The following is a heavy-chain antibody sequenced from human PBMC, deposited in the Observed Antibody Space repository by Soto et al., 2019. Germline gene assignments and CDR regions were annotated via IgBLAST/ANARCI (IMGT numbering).Heavy chain of an antibody. V-gene: IGHV1-69*06. D-gene: IGHD3-22*01. CDR2: IIPIFGTA. Sequence: ASVKVSCKASGGTFSSYATSWVRQAPGQGLEWMGGIIPIFGTANYAQKFQGRVTITADKSTSTAYMELSSLRSEDTAVYYCARGSTYYYDSSGSYTPPLFDYWGQGTLVTVSS. J-gene: IGHJ4*02. CDR1: GGTFSSYA. CDR3: ARGSTYYYDSSGSYTPPLFDY.